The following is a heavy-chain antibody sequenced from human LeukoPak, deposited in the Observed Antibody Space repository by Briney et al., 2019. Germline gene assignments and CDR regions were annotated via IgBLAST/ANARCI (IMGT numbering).Heavy chain of an antibody. CDR2: IYYSGST. D-gene: IGHD3-10*01. J-gene: IGHJ4*02. CDR3: AREGSRGPFDY. Sequence: SETLSLTCTVSGGSISSHYWSWIRQPPGKGLEWIGYIYYSGSTNYNPSLKSRVTISVDTSKNQFSLKLSSVTAADTAVYYCAREGSRGPFDYWGQGTLVTVSS. CDR1: GGSISSHY. V-gene: IGHV4-59*11.